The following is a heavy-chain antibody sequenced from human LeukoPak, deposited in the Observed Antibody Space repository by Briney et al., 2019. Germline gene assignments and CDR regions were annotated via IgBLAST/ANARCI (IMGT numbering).Heavy chain of an antibody. Sequence: ETLSLTCAVSGYSISSGYYWGWIRQPPGKGLEWIGSIYHSGSTYYNPSLKSRVTISVDTSKNQFSLKLSSVTAADTAVYYCARGVDSSGSNWFDPWGQGTLVTVPS. V-gene: IGHV4-38-2*01. CDR1: GYSISSGYY. D-gene: IGHD3-22*01. J-gene: IGHJ5*02. CDR3: ARGVDSSGSNWFDP. CDR2: IYHSGST.